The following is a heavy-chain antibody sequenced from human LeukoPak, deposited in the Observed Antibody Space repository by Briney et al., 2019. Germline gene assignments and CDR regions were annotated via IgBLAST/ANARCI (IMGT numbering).Heavy chain of an antibody. CDR2: ISTSGDRT. Sequence: GGSLRLSCAASGFTFSTYAMTWVRQAPGKGLEWVSGISTSGDRTYYADSVKGRFTISRDNSKNTLYLQMNSLRAEDTAEYYCARSAVGTSCCTVVHYWGQGTLVTVSS. V-gene: IGHV3-23*01. J-gene: IGHJ4*02. CDR3: ARSAVGTSCCTVVHY. CDR1: GFTFSTYA. D-gene: IGHD1-26*01.